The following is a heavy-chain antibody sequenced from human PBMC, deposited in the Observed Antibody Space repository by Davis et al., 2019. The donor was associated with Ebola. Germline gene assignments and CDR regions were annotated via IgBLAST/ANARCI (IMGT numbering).Heavy chain of an antibody. V-gene: IGHV3-23*01. CDR2: ISGSGGST. Sequence: GGSLRLSCAASGFTFSSYAMSWVRQAPGKGLEWVSAISGSGGSTYYADSVKGRFTISRDNSKNTLYLQMNSLRAEDTAVYYCARDVPPYYDFWSGYPGYWGQGTLVTVTS. CDR1: GFTFSSYA. J-gene: IGHJ4*02. CDR3: ARDVPPYYDFWSGYPGY. D-gene: IGHD3-3*01.